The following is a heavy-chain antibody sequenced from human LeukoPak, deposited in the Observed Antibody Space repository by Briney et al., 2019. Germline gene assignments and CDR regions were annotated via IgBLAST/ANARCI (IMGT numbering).Heavy chain of an antibody. V-gene: IGHV4-61*01. CDR2: IYYSGST. CDR3: ARDRHQDNFYYYGMDV. D-gene: IGHD2-15*01. CDR1: GGSVSSGSYY. J-gene: IGHJ6*02. Sequence: SETLSLTCTVSGGSVSSGSYYWSWIRQPPGKGLEWIGYIYYSGSTNYNPPLKSRVTISVDTSKNQFSLKLSSVTAADTAVYYCARDRHQDNFYYYGMDVWGQGTTVTVSS.